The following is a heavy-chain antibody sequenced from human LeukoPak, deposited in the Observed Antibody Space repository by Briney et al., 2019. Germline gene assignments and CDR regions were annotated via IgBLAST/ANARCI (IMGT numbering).Heavy chain of an antibody. CDR1: GFRFSSPW. CDR2: INSDGSAK. CDR3: ADLGTSD. V-gene: IGHV3-7*01. Sequence: GGSLRLSCAVTGFRFSSPWLTRVRQAPGTGLEWVATINSDGSAKYHVDSVKGRFTISRDNAKNLVYLQMSILRAEDTAVYYCADLGTSDCGQGTLVTVSS. J-gene: IGHJ4*02. D-gene: IGHD1-7*01.